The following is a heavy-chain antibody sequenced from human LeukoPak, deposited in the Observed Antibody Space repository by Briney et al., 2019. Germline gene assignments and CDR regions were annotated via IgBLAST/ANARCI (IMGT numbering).Heavy chain of an antibody. CDR1: GGSISSYY. CDR2: IYTSGST. J-gene: IGHJ4*02. CDR3: ASETYYYDSSGYYH. D-gene: IGHD3-22*01. Sequence: SETLSLTCTVSGGSISSYYWSWIRQPPGKGLEWIGRIYTSGSTNYNPSLKGRVTISVDTSKNQFSLKLSSVTAADTAVYYCASETYYYDSSGYYHWGQGTLVTVSS. V-gene: IGHV4-4*08.